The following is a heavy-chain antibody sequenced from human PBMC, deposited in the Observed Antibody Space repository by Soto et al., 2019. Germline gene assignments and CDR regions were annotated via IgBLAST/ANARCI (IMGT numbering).Heavy chain of an antibody. D-gene: IGHD3-3*01. Sequence: ASVKVSCKASGYTFTSYGISWVRQAPGQGLEWMGWISAYNGNTNYAQKLQGRVTMTTDTSTSTAYMELRSLRSDDTAVYYCAREPYYDFWSGYYPPPHYMDVWGKGTTVTVS. J-gene: IGHJ6*03. CDR1: GYTFTSYG. CDR2: ISAYNGNT. CDR3: AREPYYDFWSGYYPPPHYMDV. V-gene: IGHV1-18*01.